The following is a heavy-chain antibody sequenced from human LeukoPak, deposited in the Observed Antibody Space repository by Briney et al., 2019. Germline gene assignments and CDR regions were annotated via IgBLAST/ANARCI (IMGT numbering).Heavy chain of an antibody. CDR3: SWSGEAD. V-gene: IGHV3-7*01. CDR2: IKQDGSEK. D-gene: IGHD3-3*01. CDR1: GFTFRSYW. J-gene: IGHJ4*02. Sequence: PGGSLRLSCAASGFTFRSYWMSWVRQAPGKGLEWVADIKQDGSEKYYVDSVKGRFTISTDNAKNSLYLQMNGLRAEDTAVYYCSWSGEADWGQGTLVTVSS.